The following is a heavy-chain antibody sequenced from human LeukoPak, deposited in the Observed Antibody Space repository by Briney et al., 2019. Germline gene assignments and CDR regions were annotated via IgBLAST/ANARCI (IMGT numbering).Heavy chain of an antibody. J-gene: IGHJ2*01. CDR3: ARDQDDYGDYWYFDL. D-gene: IGHD4-17*01. CDR2: ISSGDTI. V-gene: IGHV3-69-1*02. Sequence: GGSLRLSCAASGFIFSHYEMNWVRQAPGKGLQWVSFISSGDTIYYADSVKGRFTISRDNAKNSLYLQMNRLRAEDTAVYYCARDQDDYGDYWYFDLWGRGTLVTVSS. CDR1: GFIFSHYE.